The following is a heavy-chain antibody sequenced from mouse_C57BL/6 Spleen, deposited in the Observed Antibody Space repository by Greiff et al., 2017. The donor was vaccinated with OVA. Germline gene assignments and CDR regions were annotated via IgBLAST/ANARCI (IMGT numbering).Heavy chain of an antibody. J-gene: IGHJ2*01. CDR1: GFTFSNYW. V-gene: IGHV6-3*01. CDR2: IRLKSDNYAT. D-gene: IGHD2-12*01. CDR3: TDASYSEEGGD. Sequence: EVKLVASGGGLVQPGGSMKLSCVASGFTFSNYWMNWVRQSPEKGLEWVAQIRLKSDNYATHYAESVKGRFTISRDDTKSSVYLQMNNLRAEDTGIYYTTDASYSEEGGDRGQNTTLTVSS.